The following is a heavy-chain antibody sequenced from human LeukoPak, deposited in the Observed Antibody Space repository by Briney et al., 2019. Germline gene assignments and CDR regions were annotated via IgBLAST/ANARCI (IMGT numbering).Heavy chain of an antibody. J-gene: IGHJ6*02. Sequence: SQTLSLTCAISGDSVSSNSAAWNWIRPSPSRGLEWLGRTYYRSKWYNDYAVSVKSRITINPDTSKNQFSLQLNSVTPEDTAVYYCARDSGYSYGYSYYYYYGMDVWGQGTTVTVSS. D-gene: IGHD5-18*01. V-gene: IGHV6-1*01. CDR1: GDSVSSNSAA. CDR3: ARDSGYSYGYSYYYYYGMDV. CDR2: TYYRSKWYN.